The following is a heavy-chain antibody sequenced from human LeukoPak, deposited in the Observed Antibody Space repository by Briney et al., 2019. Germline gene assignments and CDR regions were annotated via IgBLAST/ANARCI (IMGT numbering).Heavy chain of an antibody. CDR1: GASINTYY. V-gene: IGHV4-59*12. CDR3: ARKMATGDFDY. CDR2: IYYSGTT. D-gene: IGHD5-24*01. Sequence: SETLSLTCTVSGASINTYYWSWIRQPPGKGLEWIGYIYYSGTTSYNPSLKTRVTISIDTSKNQFSLQLNSVTPEDTAVYYCARKMATGDFDYWGQGTLVTVSS. J-gene: IGHJ4*02.